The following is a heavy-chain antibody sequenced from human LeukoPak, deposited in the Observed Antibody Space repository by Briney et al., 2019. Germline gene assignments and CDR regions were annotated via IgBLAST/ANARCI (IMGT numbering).Heavy chain of an antibody. Sequence: PGGSLRLTCTVSEFTFSDYAMHWVRQAPGKGLEWVAVVSSHGLDGYYADSVRGRFTISRDNSKSTLYLQMDSLRPDDTCIYYCTRDAYNFNDFDYWGQGTLVTVSS. D-gene: IGHD5-24*01. CDR1: EFTFSDYA. J-gene: IGHJ4*02. CDR3: TRDAYNFNDFDY. V-gene: IGHV3-30*01. CDR2: VSSHGLDG.